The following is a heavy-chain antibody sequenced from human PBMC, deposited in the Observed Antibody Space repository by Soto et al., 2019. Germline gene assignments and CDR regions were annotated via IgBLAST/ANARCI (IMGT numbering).Heavy chain of an antibody. CDR3: AKEGLSYYDFWSGYRSDYYGMDV. V-gene: IGHV3-30*18. CDR2: ISYDGSNK. Sequence: QVQLVESGGGVVQPGRSLRLSCAASGFTFSSYGMHWVRQAPGKGLEWVAVISYDGSNKYYADSVKGRFTISRDNSNNTLYLQMNSLRAEDTAVYYCAKEGLSYYDFWSGYRSDYYGMDVWGQGTTVTVSS. CDR1: GFTFSSYG. J-gene: IGHJ6*02. D-gene: IGHD3-3*01.